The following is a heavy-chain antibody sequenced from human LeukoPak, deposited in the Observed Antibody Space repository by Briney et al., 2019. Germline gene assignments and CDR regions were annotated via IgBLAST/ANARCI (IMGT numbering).Heavy chain of an antibody. D-gene: IGHD2-8*01. CDR3: ARHRRGDCTNGVCYTGGYYFAY. CDR1: GGSISSYY. J-gene: IGHJ4*02. CDR2: IYYSGST. Sequence: SQTLSLTCTVSGGSISSYYWSWIRQPPGKGLEWNGYIYYSGSTNYNPSLKTRVPISVDTSKNQFSLKLSSVTAADTAVYYCARHRRGDCTNGVCYTGGYYFAYWGQGTLVTVSS. V-gene: IGHV4-59*08.